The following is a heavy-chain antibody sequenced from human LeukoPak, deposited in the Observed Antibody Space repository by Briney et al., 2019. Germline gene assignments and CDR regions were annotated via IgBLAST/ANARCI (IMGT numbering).Heavy chain of an antibody. CDR1: GFTFSTNA. Sequence: GGSLRLSCAASGFTFSTNAMSWVRQAPGKGLEWVSAISDTKTYYADAVKGRFTISRDNSKKTVYLQMNSLRAEDTAVYYCVKEHVDRGFTRSFEIWGQGTVVTVSS. J-gene: IGHJ3*02. D-gene: IGHD3-10*01. CDR2: ISDTKT. V-gene: IGHV3-23*01. CDR3: VKEHVDRGFTRSFEI.